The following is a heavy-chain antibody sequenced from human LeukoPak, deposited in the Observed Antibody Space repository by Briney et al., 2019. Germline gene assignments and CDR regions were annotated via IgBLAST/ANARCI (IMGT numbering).Heavy chain of an antibody. CDR1: GGSFSGYY. J-gene: IGHJ6*04. D-gene: IGHD2-15*01. CDR3: ERDRIRYCSGGSCYSSYAMDV. V-gene: IGHV4-34*01. CDR2: INHSGST. Sequence: SETLSLTCAVYGGSFSGYYGSWIRQPPGKGLEWIGEINHSGSTNYNPSLKSRVTISVDTSKNQFSLKVSSVTAADTAVYYCERDRIRYCSGGSCYSSYAMDVWGKGTTVTVSS.